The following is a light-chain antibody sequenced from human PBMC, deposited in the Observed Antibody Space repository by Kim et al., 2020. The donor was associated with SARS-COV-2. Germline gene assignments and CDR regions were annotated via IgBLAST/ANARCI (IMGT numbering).Light chain of an antibody. Sequence: ALGKTVRIACQGDSLRKYPASWYQQKPGQSPILVMHDKNNVRPSGVPDRFSGSNSGNTAFLTITGAQVEDEAAYYCGSRDNNGPGVFGGGTQLTVL. CDR2: DKN. V-gene: IGLV3-19*01. J-gene: IGLJ3*02. CDR1: SLRKYP. CDR3: GSRDNNGPGV.